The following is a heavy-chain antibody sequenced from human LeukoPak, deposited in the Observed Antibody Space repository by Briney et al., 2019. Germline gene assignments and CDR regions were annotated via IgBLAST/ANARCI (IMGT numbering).Heavy chain of an antibody. J-gene: IGHJ4*02. D-gene: IGHD2-15*01. CDR2: ISGSGGST. CDR3: AKGPARYCSGGSCYGDY. CDR1: GGSISSYY. Sequence: ETLSLTCTVSGGSISSYYWSWVRQAPGKGLEWVSAISGSGGSTYYADSVKGRFTISRDNSKNTLYLQMNSLRAEDTAVYYCAKGPARYCSGGSCYGDYWGQGTLVTVSS. V-gene: IGHV3-23*01.